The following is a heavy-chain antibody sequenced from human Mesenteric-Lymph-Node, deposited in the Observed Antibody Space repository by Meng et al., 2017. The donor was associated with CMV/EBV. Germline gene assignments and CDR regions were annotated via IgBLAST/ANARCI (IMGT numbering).Heavy chain of an antibody. CDR2: ISAYNGNT. V-gene: IGHV1-18*01. CDR3: ARGLNYYGSGSYSY. J-gene: IGHJ4*02. Sequence: KASGYTFTSYGSSWVRQAPGQGLEWMGWISAYNGNTNYAQKLQGRVTMTTDTSTSTAYMELRSLRSDDTAVYYCARGLNYYGSGSYSYWGQGTLVTVSS. CDR1: GYTFTSYG. D-gene: IGHD3-10*01.